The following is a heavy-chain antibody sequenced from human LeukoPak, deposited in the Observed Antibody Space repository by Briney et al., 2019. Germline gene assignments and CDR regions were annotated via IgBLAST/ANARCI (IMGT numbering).Heavy chain of an antibody. D-gene: IGHD3-10*01. CDR3: ASTFDYYGSGSYYSDWFDP. CDR2: INHSGST. CDR1: GGSISSSSYY. Sequence: SETLSLTRTVSGGSISSSSYYWGWIRQPPGKGLEWIGEINHSGSTNYNPSLKSRVTISVDTSKNQFSLKLSSVTAADTAVYYCASTFDYYGSGSYYSDWFDPWGQGTLVTVSS. J-gene: IGHJ5*02. V-gene: IGHV4-39*07.